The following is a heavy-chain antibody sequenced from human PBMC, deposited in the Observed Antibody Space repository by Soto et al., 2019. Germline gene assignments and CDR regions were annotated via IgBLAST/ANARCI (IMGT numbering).Heavy chain of an antibody. Sequence: QVQLMESGGGVVQPGRSLRLSCAASGFAFHGYAMHWVRQAPGKGLEWVAIIWYDGSNTYYGDSVKGRFTISRDNSKNTVYLQMNSLRVEDTAVYYCARDLKTRHCEYWGQGILVTVSS. CDR3: ARDLKTRHCEY. CDR1: GFAFHGYA. V-gene: IGHV3-33*01. J-gene: IGHJ4*02. CDR2: IWYDGSNT. D-gene: IGHD4-17*01.